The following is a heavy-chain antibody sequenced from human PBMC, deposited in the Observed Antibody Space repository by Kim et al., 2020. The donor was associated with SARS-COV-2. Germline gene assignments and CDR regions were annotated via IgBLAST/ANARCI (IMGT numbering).Heavy chain of an antibody. CDR3: ARYCSGGSCLLYYYGMDV. Sequence: TGRFTISRDNAKNSLYLQMNSLRDEDTAVYYCARYCSGGSCLLYYYGMDVWGQGTTVTVSS. D-gene: IGHD2-15*01. V-gene: IGHV3-48*02. J-gene: IGHJ6*02.